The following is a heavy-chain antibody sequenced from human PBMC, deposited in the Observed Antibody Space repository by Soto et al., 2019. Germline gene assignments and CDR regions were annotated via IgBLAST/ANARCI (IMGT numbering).Heavy chain of an antibody. J-gene: IGHJ4*02. CDR1: GDSVSTNSAT. CDR3: ARGLALSGSYLRAFDS. V-gene: IGHV6-1*01. Sequence: SQTLSLTCAISGDSVSTNSATWDWIRQSPSRGLEWLGRTYYRSKWYNDYAVSVKGRITINPDTSNNQLSLQLNSVTPEDTAVYYCARGLALSGSYLRAFDSWGQGTLVTVSS. CDR2: TYYRSKWYN. D-gene: IGHD1-26*01.